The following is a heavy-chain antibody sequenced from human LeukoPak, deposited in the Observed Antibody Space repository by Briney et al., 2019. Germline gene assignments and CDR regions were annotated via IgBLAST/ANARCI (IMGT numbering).Heavy chain of an antibody. V-gene: IGHV1-24*01. CDR2: FDPEDGET. CDR3: ATAALLNDFWSGHYYYFDY. D-gene: IGHD3-3*01. J-gene: IGHJ4*02. CDR1: GYTLTELS. Sequence: ASVKVSCKVSGYTLTELSMHWVRQAPGKGLEWMGGFDPEDGETIYAQEFQGRVTMTEDTSTDTAYMELSSLRSEDTAVYYCATAALLNDFWSGHYYYFDYWGQGTLVTVSS.